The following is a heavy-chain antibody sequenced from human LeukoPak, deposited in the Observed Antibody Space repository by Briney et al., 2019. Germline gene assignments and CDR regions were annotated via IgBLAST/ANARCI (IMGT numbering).Heavy chain of an antibody. CDR3: AKGGADYGEYDY. D-gene: IGHD4-17*01. J-gene: IGHJ4*02. Sequence: GGSLRLSCAASGFTFSTYGMHWVRQAPGKGLEWVAVISYDGSNKYYADSVKGRFTISRDNSKSTLYLQVNSLRAEDTAVYYCAKGGADYGEYDYWGQGTLVTVSS. CDR1: GFTFSTYG. CDR2: ISYDGSNK. V-gene: IGHV3-30*18.